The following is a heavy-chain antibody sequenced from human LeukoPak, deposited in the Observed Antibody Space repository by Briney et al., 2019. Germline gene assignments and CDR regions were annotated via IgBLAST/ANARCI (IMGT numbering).Heavy chain of an antibody. CDR1: GGSISNYY. CDR3: ARDSMVTFAFDI. D-gene: IGHD2-21*02. V-gene: IGHV4-59*01. CDR2: IYYSGST. Sequence: SETLSLTCTVSGGSISNYYWSWVRQSPGKGLEWVGNIYYSGSTNYNPSLKSRVNISVDTSKDQSSLRLSSVTAADTAVYYCARDSMVTFAFDIWGQGTMVTVSS. J-gene: IGHJ3*02.